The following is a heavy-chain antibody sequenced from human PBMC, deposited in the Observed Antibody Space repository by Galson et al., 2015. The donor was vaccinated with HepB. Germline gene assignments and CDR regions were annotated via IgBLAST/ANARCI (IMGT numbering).Heavy chain of an antibody. D-gene: IGHD1-26*01. V-gene: IGHV1-18*01. Sequence: SVKVSCKASGYTFTSYGISWVRQAPGQGLEWMGWISAYNGNTNYVQKLQGRVTMTTDTSTSTAYMELRSLRSDDTAVYYCARDLKWELPRIAFDIWGQGTMVTVSS. J-gene: IGHJ3*02. CDR2: ISAYNGNT. CDR1: GYTFTSYG. CDR3: ARDLKWELPRIAFDI.